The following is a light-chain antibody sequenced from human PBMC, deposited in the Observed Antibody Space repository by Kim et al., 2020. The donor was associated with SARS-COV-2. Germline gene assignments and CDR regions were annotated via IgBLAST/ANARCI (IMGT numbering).Light chain of an antibody. CDR2: DAS. Sequence: APGERATPSCRASQSVSSYLAGYQQKPGQAPRLLIYDASNRATGIPARFSGSGSGTDFTLTISSLEPEDFAVYYCQQRSNWPPWTFGQGTKVDIK. J-gene: IGKJ1*01. V-gene: IGKV3-11*01. CDR3: QQRSNWPPWT. CDR1: QSVSSY.